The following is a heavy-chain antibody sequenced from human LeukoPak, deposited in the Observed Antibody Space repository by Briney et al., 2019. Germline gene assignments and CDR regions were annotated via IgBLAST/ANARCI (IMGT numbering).Heavy chain of an antibody. D-gene: IGHD3-3*01. CDR2: IYPGDSDT. CDR1: GYSFTSYW. Sequence: GESLKISCKGSGYSFTSYWIGWVRQMPGIGLEWMGMIYPGDSDTRYSPSFQGQVTILADKSISTAYLQWSSLKASDTAMYYCARRAYDFWSGYSPFDYWGQGTLVTVSS. J-gene: IGHJ4*02. CDR3: ARRAYDFWSGYSPFDY. V-gene: IGHV5-51*01.